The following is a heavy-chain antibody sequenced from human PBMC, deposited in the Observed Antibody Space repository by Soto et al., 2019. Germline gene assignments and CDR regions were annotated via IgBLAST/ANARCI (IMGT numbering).Heavy chain of an antibody. CDR2: TYYRSKWYN. CDR3: ARGKYSGLDV. V-gene: IGHV6-1*01. J-gene: IGHJ3*01. CDR1: GDSFSSNGVA. Sequence: SQTLSLTCAISGDSFSSNGVAWNWIRQSPSRGLEWLGRTYYRSKWYNDYAVSVKSRITVNPGTSKNQFSLQLSSVTPEDTAVYYCARGKYSGLDVWGQGTMVTVSS. D-gene: IGHD2-15*01.